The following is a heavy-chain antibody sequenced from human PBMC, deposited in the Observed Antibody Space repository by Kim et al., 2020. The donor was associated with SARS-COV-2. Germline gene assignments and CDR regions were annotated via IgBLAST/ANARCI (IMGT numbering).Heavy chain of an antibody. V-gene: IGHV1-46*01. D-gene: IGHD3-3*01. J-gene: IGHJ5*02. CDR1: GYTFTSYY. Sequence: ASVKVSCKASGYTFTSYYMHWVRQAPGQGLEWMGIINPSGGSTSYAQKFQGRVTMTRDTSTSTVYMELSSLRSEDTAVYYCARVGYDFWSGYYRGAGWFDPWGQGTLVTVSS. CDR3: ARVGYDFWSGYYRGAGWFDP. CDR2: INPSGGST.